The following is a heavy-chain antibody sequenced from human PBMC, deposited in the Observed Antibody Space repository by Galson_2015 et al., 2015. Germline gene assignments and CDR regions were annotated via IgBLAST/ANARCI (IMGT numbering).Heavy chain of an antibody. V-gene: IGHV3-11*01. Sequence: SLRLSCAASGFTFSDYYMSWIRQAPGKGLEWVSHISSSGDSIYYADSVKGRFTISWDNAKKSLFLQMNSLRAEDTAVYYCARGHYRLDVWGQGTAVTVSS. CDR3: ARGHYRLDV. CDR1: GFTFSDYY. CDR2: ISSSGDSI. J-gene: IGHJ6*02.